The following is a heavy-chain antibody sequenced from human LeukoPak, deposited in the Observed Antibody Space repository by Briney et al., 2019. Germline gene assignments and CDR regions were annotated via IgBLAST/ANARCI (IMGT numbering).Heavy chain of an antibody. J-gene: IGHJ4*02. Sequence: GGSLRLSCAASGFPFSDHYMTWIRQAPGKGLEWISYISSSGSTIYYADSVKGRFTISRDNAKNSLYLQMNSLRAEDTAVYYCARVPNHSTSWYYFDYWGQGTLVTVSS. CDR1: GFPFSDHY. CDR2: ISSSGSTI. V-gene: IGHV3-11*01. CDR3: ARVPNHSTSWYYFDY. D-gene: IGHD6-13*01.